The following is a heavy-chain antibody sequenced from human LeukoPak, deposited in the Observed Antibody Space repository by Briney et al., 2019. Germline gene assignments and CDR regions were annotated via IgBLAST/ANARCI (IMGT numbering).Heavy chain of an antibody. Sequence: SVKVSCKASGGTFSSYAISWVRQAPGQGLEWMGRIIPILGIANYAQKFQGRVTITADKSTSTAYMELSSLRSEDTAVYYCARDGSASSSDYYYGMDVWGQGTTVTVSS. D-gene: IGHD6-19*01. CDR1: GGTFSSYA. J-gene: IGHJ6*02. CDR3: ARDGSASSSDYYYGMDV. CDR2: IIPILGIA. V-gene: IGHV1-69*04.